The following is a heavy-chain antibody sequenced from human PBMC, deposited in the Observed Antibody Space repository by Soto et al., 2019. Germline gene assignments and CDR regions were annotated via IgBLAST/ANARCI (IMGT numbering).Heavy chain of an antibody. V-gene: IGHV3-74*01. J-gene: IGHJ4*02. CDR2: IDGVGAGT. CDR3: TTVVEY. Sequence: EVQLVQSGGGSVQPGGSLRLSCAASGFTFTTYWMHWVRQVPGKGLVWVSRIDGVGAGTSYSDSVRGRFTISRDNAENMLYLQMNSLRAEDTAVYYCTTVVEYWGQGTLVTVSS. CDR1: GFTFTTYW.